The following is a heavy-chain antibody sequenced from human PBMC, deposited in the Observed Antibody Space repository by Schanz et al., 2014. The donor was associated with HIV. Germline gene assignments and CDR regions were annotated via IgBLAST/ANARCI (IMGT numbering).Heavy chain of an antibody. D-gene: IGHD2-21*01. CDR2: IIPMFGTR. V-gene: IGHV1-69*01. CDR1: GGTFSSNA. J-gene: IGHJ5*02. CDR3: ARDDVLDSLAS. Sequence: QVQLVQSGAEVKKPGSSVKVSCKASGGTFSSNAISWVRQAPGQGLEWMGGIIPMFGTRNFAQKFQGRVTITADESTTTAYMELSSLTSEDTAIYYCARDDVLDSLASWGQGTPVIVAA.